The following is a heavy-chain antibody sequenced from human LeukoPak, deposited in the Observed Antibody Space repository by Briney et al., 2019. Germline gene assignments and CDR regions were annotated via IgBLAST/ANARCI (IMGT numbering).Heavy chain of an antibody. CDR2: ISGSASRT. V-gene: IGHV3-23*01. J-gene: IGHJ6*02. CDR3: ARDGEPRYWGSGYYYGMDV. CDR1: GFTFSTYA. D-gene: IGHD7-27*01. Sequence: PRGSLRLSCAASGFTFSTYAMNWVRQAPGKGLEWVSSISGSASRTYYADSVKGRFTISRDNSKNTLSLQMNSLRADDTAVYYCARDGEPRYWGSGYYYGMDVWGQGTTVTFSS.